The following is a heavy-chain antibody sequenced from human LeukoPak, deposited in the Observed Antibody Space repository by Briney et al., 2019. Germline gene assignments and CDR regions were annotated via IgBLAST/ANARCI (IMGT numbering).Heavy chain of an antibody. CDR3: ARAVMMVRGVIIGGYWFDP. D-gene: IGHD3-10*01. CDR1: GGSISTYY. V-gene: IGHV4-4*07. Sequence: SETLSLTCTVSGGSISTYYWSWIRQPAGKGLEWIGRVYTSGSTSYNPSLKSRVTMSLDTSRNQFSLKLNSVTAADTAVYYCARAVMMVRGVIIGGYWFDPWGQGTLVTVSS. J-gene: IGHJ5*02. CDR2: VYTSGST.